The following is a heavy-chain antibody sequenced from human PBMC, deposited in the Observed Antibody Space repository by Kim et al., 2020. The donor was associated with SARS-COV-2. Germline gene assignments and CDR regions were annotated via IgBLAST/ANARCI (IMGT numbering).Heavy chain of an antibody. V-gene: IGHV4-38-2*02. CDR3: ARESRRSYGSGTYYLDY. CDR2: VYHTGKT. J-gene: IGHJ4*01. CDR1: GYSIRSGYY. D-gene: IGHD3-10*01. Sequence: SETLSLTCTGSGYSIRSGYYWGWIRQPPGKGLEWIGSVYHTGKTYYSPSLKSRVTISIDTANNQFSLRLSSVTAADTALYYCARESRRSYGSGTYYLDY.